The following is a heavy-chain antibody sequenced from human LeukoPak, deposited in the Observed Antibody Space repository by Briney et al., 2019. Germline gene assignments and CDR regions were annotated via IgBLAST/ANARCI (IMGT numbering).Heavy chain of an antibody. Sequence: ASVKVSCKASGYTFTSYDINWVRQATGQGLEWMGWMNPNSGNTGYAQKFQGRVTMTRNTSISTAYMELSSQRSEDTAVYYCARVSCSGGSCYQGYWGQGTLVTVSS. CDR3: ARVSCSGGSCYQGY. CDR1: GYTFTSYD. J-gene: IGHJ4*02. D-gene: IGHD2-15*01. V-gene: IGHV1-8*01. CDR2: MNPNSGNT.